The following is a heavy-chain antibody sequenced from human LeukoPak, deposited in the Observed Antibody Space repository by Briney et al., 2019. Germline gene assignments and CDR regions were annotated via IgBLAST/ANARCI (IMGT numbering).Heavy chain of an antibody. V-gene: IGHV3-48*01. J-gene: IGHJ4*02. CDR3: ARDLKTGGYCSSTSCYRPLFDY. Sequence: GGSLRLSCAASGFTFNSYSMNWVRQAPGKGLEGVSYISSSSSTIYYADFVKGRFTISRENAKSSLYLKMNSLRAEDTAVYYCARDLKTGGYCSSTSCYRPLFDYWGQGTLVTVSS. CDR2: ISSSSSTI. CDR1: GFTFNSYS. D-gene: IGHD2-2*01.